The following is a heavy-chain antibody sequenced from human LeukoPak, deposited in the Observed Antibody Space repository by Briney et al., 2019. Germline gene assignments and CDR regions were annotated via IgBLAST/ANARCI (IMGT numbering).Heavy chain of an antibody. CDR2: IWYDGSNK. D-gene: IGHD3-10*01. Sequence: GGSLRLSCAASGFTFSSDWMSGVRQAPGKGLERVAVIWYDGSNKYYADSVKGHFTISRDNSKIPLSLQMNSLGAEDMAVYYCAKDYSILMVRGVYDYWGQGTLVTDSS. J-gene: IGHJ4*02. CDR3: AKDYSILMVRGVYDY. CDR1: GFTFSSDW. V-gene: IGHV3-33*06.